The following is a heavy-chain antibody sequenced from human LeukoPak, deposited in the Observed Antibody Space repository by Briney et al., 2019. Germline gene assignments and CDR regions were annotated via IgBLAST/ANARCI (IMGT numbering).Heavy chain of an antibody. CDR1: GGSISSGSYY. V-gene: IGHV4-61*02. CDR3: ARVGSGMATIGGPDY. CDR2: IYTSGST. Sequence: SETLSLTCTVPGGSISSGSYYWSWIRQPAGKGLEWIGRIYTSGSTNYNPSLKSRVTISVDTSKNQFSLKLSSVTAADTAVYYCARVGSGMATIGGPDYWGQGTLVTVSS. D-gene: IGHD5-24*01. J-gene: IGHJ4*02.